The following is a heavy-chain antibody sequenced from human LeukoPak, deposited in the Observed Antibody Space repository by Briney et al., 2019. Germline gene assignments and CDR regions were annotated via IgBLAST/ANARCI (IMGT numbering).Heavy chain of an antibody. D-gene: IGHD2-15*01. CDR3: ARHGSVDYSFDY. CDR2: IWYDGSNK. Sequence: GGSLRLSCAASGFTFSSYGMHWVRQAPVKGLEWVAVIWYDGSNKYYADSVKGRFTISRDNSKNTLDLQMNSLRAEDTAVYYCARHGSVDYSFDYWGQGTLVTVSS. CDR1: GFTFSSYG. J-gene: IGHJ4*02. V-gene: IGHV3-33*01.